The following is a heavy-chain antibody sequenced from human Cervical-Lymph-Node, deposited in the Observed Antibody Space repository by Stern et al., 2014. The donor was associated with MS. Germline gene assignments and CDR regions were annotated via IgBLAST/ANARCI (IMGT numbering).Heavy chain of an antibody. CDR1: GGSISSYY. CDR3: ARGGSSSPPFDC. D-gene: IGHD6-6*01. V-gene: IGHV4-59*01. Sequence: QLQLQESGPGLVKPSETLSLTCTVSGGSISSYYWSWIRQPPGKGLEWLGYIYYSGSTDSNPSLKSRVTISVDTSKNQFSLKLSSVTAADTAVYFCARGGSSSPPFDCWGQGTLVTVSS. J-gene: IGHJ4*02. CDR2: IYYSGST.